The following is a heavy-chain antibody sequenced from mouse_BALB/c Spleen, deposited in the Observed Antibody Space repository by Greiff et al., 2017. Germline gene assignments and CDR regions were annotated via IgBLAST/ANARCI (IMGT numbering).Heavy chain of an antibody. CDR3: ARRGVYDYDEAWFAY. V-gene: IGHV1-4*01. CDR1: GYTFTSYT. J-gene: IGHJ2*01. CDR2: INPSSGYT. Sequence: QVQLKESGAELARPGASVKMSCKASGYTFTSYTMHWVKQRPGQGLEWIGYINPSSGYTNYNQKFKDKATLTADKSSSTAYMQLSSLTSEDSAVYYCARRGVYDYDEAWFAYWGQGTTLTVSS. D-gene: IGHD2-4*01.